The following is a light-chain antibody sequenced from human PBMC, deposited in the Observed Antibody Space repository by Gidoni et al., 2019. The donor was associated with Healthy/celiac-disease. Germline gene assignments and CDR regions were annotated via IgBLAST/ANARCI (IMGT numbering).Light chain of an antibody. CDR3: QSYDSSLRVV. CDR2: CNS. J-gene: IGLJ2*01. V-gene: IGLV1-40*01. Sequence: QSVLTQPPSVSGAPGQRVTISCTGSSSNIGAGYDVNWYQQLPGTAPKLLIYCNSNRPSGVPDRFSGSKSGTSASLAITGLQAEDEADYYCQSYDSSLRVVFGGGTKLTVL. CDR1: SSNIGAGYD.